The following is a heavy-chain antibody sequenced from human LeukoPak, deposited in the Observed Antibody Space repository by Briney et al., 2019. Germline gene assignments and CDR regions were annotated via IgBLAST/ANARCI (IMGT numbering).Heavy chain of an antibody. J-gene: IGHJ4*02. Sequence: TGGSLRLSGAASGFTFSSYAMPWVRQAPGKGLEWVAVISYDGSNKYYADSVKGRFTISRDNSKNTLYLQMNSLRAEDTAVYYCARDDLRPTDLPDYWGQGTLVTVSS. V-gene: IGHV3-30-3*01. CDR1: GFTFSSYA. D-gene: IGHD4-17*01. CDR2: ISYDGSNK. CDR3: ARDDLRPTDLPDY.